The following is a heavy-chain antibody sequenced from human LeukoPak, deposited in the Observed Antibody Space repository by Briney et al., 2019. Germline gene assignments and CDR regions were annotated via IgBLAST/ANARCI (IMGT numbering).Heavy chain of an antibody. CDR3: ARRGAYGSGTYYNAFDI. Sequence: GGSLRLSCAASGFTFSSYNMYWVRQPPGKGLEWVSYISSSPTTTYYADSVKGRFTISRDNAKNSLYLQMNSLRDEDTAVYYCARRGAYGSGTYYNAFDIWGQGTVVTVSS. J-gene: IGHJ3*02. CDR2: ISSSPTTT. D-gene: IGHD3-10*01. CDR1: GFTFSSYN. V-gene: IGHV3-48*02.